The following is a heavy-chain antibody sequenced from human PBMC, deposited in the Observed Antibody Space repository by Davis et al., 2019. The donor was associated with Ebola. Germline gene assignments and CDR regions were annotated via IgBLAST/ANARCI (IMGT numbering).Heavy chain of an antibody. CDR2: ISYDGSNK. Sequence: GESLKISCAASGFSFSSYTMNWVRQAPGKGLEWVAVISYDGSNKYYADSVKGRFTISRDNSKNTLYLQMNSLRAEDTAVYYCAKDRKVGATGYYYYYYGMDVWGQGTTVTVSS. V-gene: IGHV3-30*18. D-gene: IGHD1-26*01. CDR1: GFSFSSYT. CDR3: AKDRKVGATGYYYYYYGMDV. J-gene: IGHJ6*02.